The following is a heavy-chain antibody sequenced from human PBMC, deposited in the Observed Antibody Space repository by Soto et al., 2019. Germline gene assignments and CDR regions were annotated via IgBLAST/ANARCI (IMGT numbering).Heavy chain of an antibody. CDR1: GGSISSYY. Sequence: PXGTLCLTCTVSGGSISSYYWSWIRQPPGKGLEWIGYIYYSGSTNYNPSLKSRVTISVDTSKNQFSLKLSSVTAADTAVYYCARDRQRGKAGMDVWGQGTTVTVSS. CDR3: ARDRQRGKAGMDV. CDR2: IYYSGST. J-gene: IGHJ6*02. D-gene: IGHD3-10*01. V-gene: IGHV4-59*01.